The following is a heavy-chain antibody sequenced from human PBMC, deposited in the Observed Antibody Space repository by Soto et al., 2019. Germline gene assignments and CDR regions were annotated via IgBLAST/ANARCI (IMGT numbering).Heavy chain of an antibody. J-gene: IGHJ4*02. CDR1: GGSISSYY. D-gene: IGHD2-21*02. V-gene: IGHV4-59*08. Sequence: NPSETLSLTCTVSGGSISSYYWSWIRQPPGKGLEWIGYIYYSASTNYSPSLKGRVTISVDTSKNQFSLNLSSVTAADTAVYYCARHLPYCGGDCYSLDYWGQGTLVTVSS. CDR2: IYYSAST. CDR3: ARHLPYCGGDCYSLDY.